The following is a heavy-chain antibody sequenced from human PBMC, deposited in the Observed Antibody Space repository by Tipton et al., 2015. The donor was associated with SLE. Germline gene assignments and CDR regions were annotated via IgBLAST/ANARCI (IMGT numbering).Heavy chain of an antibody. CDR2: IYYSGST. CDR3: ARGRYCSGGSCFSGDAFDI. D-gene: IGHD2-15*01. J-gene: IGHJ3*02. V-gene: IGHV4-59*01. CDR1: GGSISSYY. Sequence: TLSLTCTVSGGSISSYYWSWIRQPPGKGLEWIGDIYYSGSTNYNPSLKSRVTISVDTSKIQFSLKLSSVTAADTAVYYCARGRYCSGGSCFSGDAFDIWGQGTMVTVSS.